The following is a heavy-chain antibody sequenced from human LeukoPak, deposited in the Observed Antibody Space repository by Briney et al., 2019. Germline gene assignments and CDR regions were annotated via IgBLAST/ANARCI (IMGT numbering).Heavy chain of an antibody. CDR3: ARLYCTNGVCPYFDY. J-gene: IGHJ4*02. CDR2: IYYSGST. CDR1: GGSISSSSYY. D-gene: IGHD2-8*01. V-gene: IGHV4-39*07. Sequence: SETLSLTCTVSGGSISSSSYYWGWIRQPPGKGLEWIGSIYYSGSTYYNPSLKSRVTISVDTSKNQFSLKLSSVTAADTAVYYCARLYCTNGVCPYFDYWGQGTLVTVSS.